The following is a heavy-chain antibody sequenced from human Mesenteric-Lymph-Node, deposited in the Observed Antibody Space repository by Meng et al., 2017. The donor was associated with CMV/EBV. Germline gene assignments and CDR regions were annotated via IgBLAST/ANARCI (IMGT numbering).Heavy chain of an antibody. CDR2: IYPGDSDT. CDR3: ARLGPGGDYSPIQGAAYYFDY. D-gene: IGHD3-16*01. J-gene: IGHJ4*02. CDR1: GYSFANYW. Sequence: GESLKISCQGSGYSFANYWIGWVRQMPGKGLEWMGIIYPGDSDTRYGPSFQGQVTISADKSISTAYLQWSSLKASDTALYYCARLGPGGDYSPIQGAAYYFDYWGQGTLVTVSS. V-gene: IGHV5-51*01.